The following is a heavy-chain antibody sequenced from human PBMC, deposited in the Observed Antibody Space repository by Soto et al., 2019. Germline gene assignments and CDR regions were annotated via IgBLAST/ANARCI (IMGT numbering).Heavy chain of an antibody. V-gene: IGHV3-74*01. CDR1: GFTLNRFW. CDR2: VNIDGSST. J-gene: IGHJ3*01. CDR3: ARDMGNIVEVTGRIDTVAV. D-gene: IGHD2-21*02. Sequence: GGSLRLSCKASGFTLNRFWMNLVRQAPGKGLVCVSRVNIDGSSTNYADSVKGRFNISRDNAKNSLYLQMNSLRDEDAAVYYCARDMGNIVEVTGRIDTVAVWGQGTKVTLSS.